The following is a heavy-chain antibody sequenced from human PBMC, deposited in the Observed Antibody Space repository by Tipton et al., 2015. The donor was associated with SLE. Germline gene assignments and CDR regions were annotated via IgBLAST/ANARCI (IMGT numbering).Heavy chain of an antibody. CDR3: AKDLSGHFYDFWSGYYMDV. Sequence: GSLRLSCAASGFTFSSYAMSWVRQAPGKGLEWVSAISGSGGSTNYADSVKGRFTISRDNSKNTLYLQMNSLRAEDTAVYYCAKDLSGHFYDFWSGYYMDVWGKGTTVTVSS. CDR2: ISGSGGST. V-gene: IGHV3-23*01. D-gene: IGHD3-3*01. CDR1: GFTFSSYA. J-gene: IGHJ6*03.